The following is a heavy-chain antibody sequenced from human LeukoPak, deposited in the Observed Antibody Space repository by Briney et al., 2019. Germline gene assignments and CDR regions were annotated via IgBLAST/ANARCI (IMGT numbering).Heavy chain of an antibody. V-gene: IGHV4-28*01. CDR2: IFYSGSA. Sequence: SDTLSLTCAVSGYSISSSNWWGWIQQPPGKVLEWIGNIFYSGSAYYNPSLKSRVTMSIDTSKNQFSLKLNSVTAVDTAVYYCARTALDTTTYFHYWGQGTLVTVSS. J-gene: IGHJ4*02. CDR3: ARTALDTTTYFHY. D-gene: IGHD5-18*01. CDR1: GYSISSSNW.